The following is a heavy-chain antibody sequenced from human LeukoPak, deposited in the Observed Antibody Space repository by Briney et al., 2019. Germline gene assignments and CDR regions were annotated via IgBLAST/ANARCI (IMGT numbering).Heavy chain of an antibody. D-gene: IGHD6-6*01. CDR3: ASIAARRLGY. CDR1: GGSISSSSYY. J-gene: IGHJ4*02. Sequence: PSETLSLTCTVSGGSISSSSYYWGWIRQPPGKGLEWIGSIYYSGSTYYNPSLKSRVTISVDTSKNQFSLKLSSVTAADTAVYYCASIAARRLGYWGQGTLVTVSS. CDR2: IYYSGST. V-gene: IGHV4-39*01.